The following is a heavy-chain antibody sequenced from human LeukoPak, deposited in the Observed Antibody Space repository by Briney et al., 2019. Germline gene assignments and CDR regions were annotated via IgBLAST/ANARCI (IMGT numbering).Heavy chain of an antibody. V-gene: IGHV4-4*07. D-gene: IGHD1-1*01. J-gene: IGHJ4*02. CDR1: GGSISSYY. Sequence: SETLSLTCTVSGGSISSYYWSWIRQPAGKGLEWIGRIYISGSTNYNPSLKSRVTMSVDTSKNQFSLKLSSVTAADTAVYHCARDRGTWNDDGFDYWGQGTLVTVSS. CDR3: ARDRGTWNDDGFDY. CDR2: IYISGST.